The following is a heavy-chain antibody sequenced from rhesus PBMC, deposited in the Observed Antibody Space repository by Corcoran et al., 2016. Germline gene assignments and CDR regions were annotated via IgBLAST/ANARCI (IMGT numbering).Heavy chain of an antibody. CDR3: ARKPKYPEEYYCDY. V-gene: IGHV4S7*01. Sequence: QVQLQESGPGLVKPSETLSLTCAVSGGSISSGYGWSWIRQPPGKGLEWIGYIYGSIGNTYYNPSLKSRVTISKDTSKNQFSLKLSSVTAADTAVYYCARKPKYPEEYYCDYWGQGVLVTVSS. CDR1: GGSISSGYG. D-gene: IGHD2-21*01. CDR2: IYGSIGNT. J-gene: IGHJ4*01.